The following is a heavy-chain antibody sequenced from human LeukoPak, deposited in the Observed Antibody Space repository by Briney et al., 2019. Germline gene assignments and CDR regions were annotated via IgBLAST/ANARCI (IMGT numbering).Heavy chain of an antibody. CDR2: ISGRGGST. CDR1: GFSFSTYA. Sequence: GGSLRLSCAASGFSFSTYAMNWVRQAPGKGLEWVSAISGRGGSTYYADFVKGRFTISRDNSKTTLYLQMNSLRAEDTAVYYYARDKIVGATNFDYWGQGTLVTVSS. D-gene: IGHD1-26*01. J-gene: IGHJ4*02. V-gene: IGHV3-23*01. CDR3: ARDKIVGATNFDY.